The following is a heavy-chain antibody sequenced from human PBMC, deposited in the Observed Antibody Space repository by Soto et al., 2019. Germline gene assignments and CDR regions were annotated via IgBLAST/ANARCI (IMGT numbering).Heavy chain of an antibody. Sequence: ASVKVSCKASGYIFTSYYLHWVRQAPGQGLEWMGWINPFDGSRMFAQSFQGRVTFTRDTSTSTVYMELSGLRSDDTAVYYCSRVDPGETSPFDHWGQGTLVTLSS. J-gene: IGHJ4*02. CDR3: SRVDPGETSPFDH. CDR2: INPFDGSR. CDR1: GYIFTSYY. D-gene: IGHD3-10*01. V-gene: IGHV1-46*03.